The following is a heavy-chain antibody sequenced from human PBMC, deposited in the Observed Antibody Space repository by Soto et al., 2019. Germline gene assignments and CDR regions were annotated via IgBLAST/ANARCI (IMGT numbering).Heavy chain of an antibody. Sequence: HVQLQESGPGQVKPSETLSLTCTVSGCSISSYYWSWIRQPPGKGLEWIGYIYYSGSTNYNPSLKSRGTISVDTSKNQFSLEMSSVTAADTAVYYCARQMRGATISIYYCGMDVWGQGTTVTVSS. CDR2: IYYSGST. D-gene: IGHD5-12*01. J-gene: IGHJ6*02. V-gene: IGHV4-59*08. CDR3: ARQMRGATISIYYCGMDV. CDR1: GCSISSYY.